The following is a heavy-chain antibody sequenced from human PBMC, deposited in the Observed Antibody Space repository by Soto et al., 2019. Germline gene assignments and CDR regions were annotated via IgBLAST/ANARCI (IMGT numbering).Heavy chain of an antibody. CDR3: ARVGHRGWYYSGY. J-gene: IGHJ4*02. V-gene: IGHV4-34*01. CDR1: GVSFSDYY. Sequence: SETLSLTCAVYGVSFSDYYWSWIRQPPGKGLEWIGEINHSGSTNYNPSLKSRVTISVDTSKNQFSLKLSSVTAADTAVYYCARVGHRGWYYSGYWGQGTLVTVSS. CDR2: INHSGST. D-gene: IGHD6-19*01.